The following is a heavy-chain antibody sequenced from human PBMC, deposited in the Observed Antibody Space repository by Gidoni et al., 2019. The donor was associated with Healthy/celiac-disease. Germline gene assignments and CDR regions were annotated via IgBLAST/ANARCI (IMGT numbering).Heavy chain of an antibody. Sequence: QVQLVQSGAEVKKPGSSVKVSCKASGGTFSSYAISWVRQAPGQGLAWMGGIIPIFGTANYAQKFQGRVTITADKSTSTAYMELSSLRSEDTAVYYCARAGSSGLLKGYFDYWGQGTLVTVSS. D-gene: IGHD3-22*01. CDR3: ARAGSSGLLKGYFDY. CDR1: GGTFSSYA. V-gene: IGHV1-69*06. CDR2: IIPIFGTA. J-gene: IGHJ4*02.